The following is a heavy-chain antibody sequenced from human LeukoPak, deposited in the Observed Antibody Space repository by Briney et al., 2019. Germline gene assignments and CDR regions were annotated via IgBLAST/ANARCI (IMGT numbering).Heavy chain of an antibody. CDR2: ISSGGST. CDR1: GFTVSSNY. Sequence: GGSLRLSCAASGFTVSSNYMSWVRQAPGKGLEWVSVISSGGSTSYAAPVTSSFTISRDNSKNTLYLQMKSLRAEDTAVYYCARDLETDISDAFDIWGQGTMVTVSS. CDR3: ARDLETDISDAFDI. V-gene: IGHV3-66*01. J-gene: IGHJ3*02. D-gene: IGHD3-9*01.